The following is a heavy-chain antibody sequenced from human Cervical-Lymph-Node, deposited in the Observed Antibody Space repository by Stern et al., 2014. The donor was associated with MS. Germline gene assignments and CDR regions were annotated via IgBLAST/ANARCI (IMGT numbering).Heavy chain of an antibody. CDR3: ARGGSSSWLTDILDY. D-gene: IGHD6-13*01. Sequence: VQLLESGPGLVKPSGTLSLTCAVSGGSISSSNWWSWVRQPPGKGLEWXGEIYHSGSTNYNPSLKSRVTISVDKSKNQFSLKLSSVTAADTAVYYCARGGSSSWLTDILDYWGQGTLVTVSS. CDR2: IYHSGST. J-gene: IGHJ4*02. CDR1: GGSISSSNW. V-gene: IGHV4-4*02.